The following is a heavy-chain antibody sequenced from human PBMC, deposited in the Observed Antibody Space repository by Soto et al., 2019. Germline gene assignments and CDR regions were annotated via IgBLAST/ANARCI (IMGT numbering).Heavy chain of an antibody. Sequence: EVQLVESGGGLVQPGGSLRLSCAASGFTFSSYSMNWVRQAPGKGLEWVSYISSSGSTIYYADSVKGRFTISRDNAKNSLYLQMNSLRDEDTAVYYYARDRRIAAAALYFDYWGQGTLVTVSS. CDR1: GFTFSSYS. CDR3: ARDRRIAAAALYFDY. V-gene: IGHV3-48*02. J-gene: IGHJ4*02. D-gene: IGHD6-13*01. CDR2: ISSSGSTI.